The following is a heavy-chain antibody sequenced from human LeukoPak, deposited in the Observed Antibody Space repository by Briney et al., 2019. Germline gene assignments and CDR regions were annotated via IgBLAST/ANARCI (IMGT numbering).Heavy chain of an antibody. CDR1: GYTFTSYG. J-gene: IGHJ4*02. CDR3: ARVSLIGGLDY. CDR2: ISGSNGNT. D-gene: IGHD3-10*01. Sequence: ASVKVSCKASGYTFTSYGISWVRQAPGQGLEWMGWISGSNGNTNYAQKLQGRVTMTTDTSTSTAYMELRSLRSDDTAVYYCARVSLIGGLDYWGQGTLVTVSS. V-gene: IGHV1-18*01.